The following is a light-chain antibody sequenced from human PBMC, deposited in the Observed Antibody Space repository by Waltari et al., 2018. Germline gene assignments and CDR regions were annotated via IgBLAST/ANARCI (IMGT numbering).Light chain of an antibody. CDR3: CAYADGTTSV. CDR2: GVT. Sequence: QSALTQPASVSGSPGQSITISCTGTSSDIGAYNLVSWYQQHPGKAPKAIIYGVTERPPVVSNRFSGSKSTNPASLTISGLQAEDEADYYCCAYADGTTSVFGGGTKVTVL. J-gene: IGLJ3*02. CDR1: SSDIGAYNL. V-gene: IGLV2-23*02.